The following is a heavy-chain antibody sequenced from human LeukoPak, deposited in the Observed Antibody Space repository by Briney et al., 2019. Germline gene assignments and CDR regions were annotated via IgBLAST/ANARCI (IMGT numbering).Heavy chain of an antibody. CDR1: GYTFTGYY. CDR3: ARAGYSGYDYPVYYFDY. CDR2: INPNSGGT. D-gene: IGHD5-12*01. V-gene: IGHV1-2*02. Sequence: ASVKVSCKSSGYTFTGYYMHWVRQAPGQGLEWMGWINPNSGGTNYAQKFQGRVTMTRDTSISTAYKELSRLRSDDTAVYYCARAGYSGYDYPVYYFDYWGRGTLVTVSS. J-gene: IGHJ4*02.